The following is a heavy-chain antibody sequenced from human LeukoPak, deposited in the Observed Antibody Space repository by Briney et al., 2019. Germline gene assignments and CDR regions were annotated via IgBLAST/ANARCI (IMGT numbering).Heavy chain of an antibody. D-gene: IGHD2-2*01. CDR3: ARAQRFVVPAGPYHYYSMDV. CDR2: IIPVFGTA. J-gene: IGHJ6*03. Sequence: ASVKVSCTASGGTFSSYAISWVRQAPGQGLEWMGGIIPVFGTANYAQKFQGRVTITADESTSTAYMELSSLRSEDTAVYYCARAQRFVVPAGPYHYYSMDVWGKGTTVTVSS. V-gene: IGHV1-69*01. CDR1: GGTFSSYA.